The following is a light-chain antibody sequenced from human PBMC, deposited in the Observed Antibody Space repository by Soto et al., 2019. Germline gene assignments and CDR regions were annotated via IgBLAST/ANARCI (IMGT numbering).Light chain of an antibody. CDR3: QVWDSSTALYV. CDR2: RDS. V-gene: IGLV3-9*01. CDR1: NIGSKN. J-gene: IGLJ1*01. Sequence: SSELTQPLSVSVALGQTARITCGGNNIGSKNVHWYQQKPGQAPVLVIYRDSNRPSGIPERFSGSNSGNTATLTISRAQAGDEADYYCQVWDSSTALYVFGTGTKLTVL.